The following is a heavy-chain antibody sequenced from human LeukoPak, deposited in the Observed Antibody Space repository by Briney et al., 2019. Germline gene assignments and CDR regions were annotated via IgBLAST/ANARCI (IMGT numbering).Heavy chain of an antibody. V-gene: IGHV4-61*02. CDR2: IYTSGST. CDR3: ARSDSGSYYSHYYYYMDV. D-gene: IGHD1-26*01. Sequence: PSQTLSLTCTVSGGSISSGSYYWRWIRQPAGKGLEWIGRIYTSGSTNYNPSLKSRLTISVDTSKNQFSLKMSSVTAADTAVYYCARSDSGSYYSHYYYYMDVWGKGTTVTVSS. J-gene: IGHJ6*03. CDR1: GGSISSGSYY.